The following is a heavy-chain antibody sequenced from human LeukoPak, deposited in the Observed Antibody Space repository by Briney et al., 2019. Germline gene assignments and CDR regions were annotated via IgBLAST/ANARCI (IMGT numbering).Heavy chain of an antibody. CDR3: ATDIVVVPAAMEGVDY. J-gene: IGHJ4*02. D-gene: IGHD2-2*01. CDR2: ISYDGSNK. CDR1: GFTFSSYA. Sequence: QAGGSLRLSCAASGFTFSSYAMHWVRQAPGKGLEWVAVISYDGSNKYYADSVKGRLTISRDNSKNTLYLQMNSLGAEDTAVYYCATDIVVVPAAMEGVDYWGQGTLVTVSS. V-gene: IGHV3-30-3*01.